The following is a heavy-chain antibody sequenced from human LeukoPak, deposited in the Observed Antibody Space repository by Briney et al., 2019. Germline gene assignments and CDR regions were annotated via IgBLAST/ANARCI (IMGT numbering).Heavy chain of an antibody. CDR2: IYHSGST. CDR3: AREANGVVDY. J-gene: IGHJ4*02. D-gene: IGHD2-8*01. CDR1: GGSISSGGYS. Sequence: SQTLCLTCAVSGGSISSGGYSWSWIRQPPGKGLELIGYIYHSGSTYYNPSLKSRVTISVDRSKNQFSLKLSSVTAADTAVYYCAREANGVVDYWGQGTLVTVSS. V-gene: IGHV4-30-2*01.